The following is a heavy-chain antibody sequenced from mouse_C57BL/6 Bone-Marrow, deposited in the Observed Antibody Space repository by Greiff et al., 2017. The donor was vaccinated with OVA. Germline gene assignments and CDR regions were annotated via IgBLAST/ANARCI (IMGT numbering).Heavy chain of an antibody. J-gene: IGHJ1*03. D-gene: IGHD2-10*02. CDR3: ARNHIVSLVDWYFDD. Sequence: QVQLQQSGPGLVQPSQSLSITCTVSGFSLTSYGVHWVRQSPGKGLEWLGVIWSGGSTDYNAAFISRLSISKDNTKSQVYYKMNSLQAGDTAIYYWARNHIVSLVDWYFDDWGTGTTVTVSS. CDR1: GFSLTSYG. V-gene: IGHV2-2*01. CDR2: IWSGGST.